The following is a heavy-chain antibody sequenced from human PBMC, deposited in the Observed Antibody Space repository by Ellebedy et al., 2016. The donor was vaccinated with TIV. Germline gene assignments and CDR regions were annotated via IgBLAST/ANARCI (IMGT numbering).Heavy chain of an antibody. Sequence: GESLKISCTTSGFTFDDYAMSWFRQAPGKGLAGGSVIRSRAFGGTTEYAASVKGSFTISRDDSKSIAYLQMNSLKTENTAMYYCAKAAQGSFWTGYSTDYWGQGTLVTASS. CDR3: AKAAQGSFWTGYSTDY. CDR1: GFTFDDYA. J-gene: IGHJ4*02. CDR2: IRSRAFGGTT. V-gene: IGHV3-49*03. D-gene: IGHD3/OR15-3a*01.